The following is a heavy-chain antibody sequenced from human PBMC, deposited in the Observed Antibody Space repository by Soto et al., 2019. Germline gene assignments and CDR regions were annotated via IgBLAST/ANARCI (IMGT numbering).Heavy chain of an antibody. D-gene: IGHD2-21*02. CDR1: AFTFSSYA. CDR3: AKGRASDCPGCTQDY. J-gene: IGHJ4*02. Sequence: GGSLRLSCAASAFTFSSYAMSWVRQAPGKGLEWVSAVSGSGDSTYYADSVKGRFTISRDNSKNTLYLQMNSMRAEDTAVYYCAKGRASDCPGCTQDYWGQGTLVTVSS. CDR2: VSGSGDST. V-gene: IGHV3-23*01.